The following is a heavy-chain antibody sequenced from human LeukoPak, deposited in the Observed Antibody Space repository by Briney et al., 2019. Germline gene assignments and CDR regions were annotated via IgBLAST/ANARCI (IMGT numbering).Heavy chain of an antibody. CDR1: GFTVSRNY. Sequence: PGGSLRLSCAASGFTVSRNYMSWVRQAPGKGLEWVSVIYSGGSTYYADSVKGRFTISRHNSKNTLYLQMNSLRAEDTAVYYCAREKTVTGYYYGMDVWGQGTTVTVSS. CDR3: AREKTVTGYYYGMDV. CDR2: IYSGGST. D-gene: IGHD4-17*01. V-gene: IGHV3-53*04. J-gene: IGHJ6*02.